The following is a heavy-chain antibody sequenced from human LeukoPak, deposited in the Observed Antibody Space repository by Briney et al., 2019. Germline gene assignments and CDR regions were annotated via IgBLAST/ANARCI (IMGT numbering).Heavy chain of an antibody. CDR1: GGSISSYY. CDR3: ARDGSGSYPLDY. CDR2: IYYSGST. V-gene: IGHV4-59*01. J-gene: IGHJ4*02. D-gene: IGHD3-10*01. Sequence: PSETLSLTCTVSGGSISSYYWSWIRQPPGKGLEWIGYIYYSGSTNYNPSLKSRVTISVDTSKNQFSLKLSSVTAADTAVYYCARDGSGSYPLDYWGQGTLVTVSS.